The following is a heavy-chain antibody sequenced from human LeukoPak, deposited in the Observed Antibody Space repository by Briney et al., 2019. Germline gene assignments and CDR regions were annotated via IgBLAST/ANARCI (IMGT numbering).Heavy chain of an antibody. CDR1: GGSFSGYY. V-gene: IGHV4-34*01. J-gene: IGHJ4*02. Sequence: SETLSLTCAVYGGSFSGYYWSWIRQPPGKGLEWIGEINHSGSTNYNPSLKSRVTISVDTSKNQFSLKLSSVTAADTAVYYCARHRPIQLWAHFDYWGQGTLVTVSS. CDR2: INHSGST. CDR3: ARHRPIQLWAHFDY. D-gene: IGHD5-18*01.